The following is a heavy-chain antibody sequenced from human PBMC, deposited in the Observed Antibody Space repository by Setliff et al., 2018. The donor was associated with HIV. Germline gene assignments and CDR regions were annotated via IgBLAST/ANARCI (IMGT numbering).Heavy chain of an antibody. D-gene: IGHD3-3*02. CDR2: IYTSGST. V-gene: IGHV4-61*09. J-gene: IGHJ3*02. CDR1: GGSISSGSYY. CDR3: ARGHFWNGYYSYDAFDI. Sequence: SETLSLTCTVSGGSISSGSYYWSWIRQPAGKGLEWIGHIYTSGSTNHNPSLKSRVTISVDTSKKQFSLKLSSVTAADTAVYYCARGHFWNGYYSYDAFDIWGQGTMVTVSS.